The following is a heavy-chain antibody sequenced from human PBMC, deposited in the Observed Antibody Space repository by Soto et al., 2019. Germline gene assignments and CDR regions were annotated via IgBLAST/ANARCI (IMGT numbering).Heavy chain of an antibody. CDR2: VSYDGSNK. CDR3: ASSPALYCSSGSCYLTTRYFPH. Sequence: SLRLSCAASGFTFSSYAMHWVRLAPGKGLEWMGVVSYDGSNKYYSDSVRGRFTISRGNSQDKLYLQMNSLRVEDTAVYYCASSPALYCSSGSCYLTTRYFPHWGQGTLVTVSS. J-gene: IGHJ1*01. V-gene: IGHV3-30-3*01. CDR1: GFTFSSYA. D-gene: IGHD2-15*01.